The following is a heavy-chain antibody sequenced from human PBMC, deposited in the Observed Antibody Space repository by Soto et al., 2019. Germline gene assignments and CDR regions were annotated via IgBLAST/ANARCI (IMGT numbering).Heavy chain of an antibody. CDR1: GFTFGNYW. CDR3: ASSYGVGPSWGEFFNY. V-gene: IGHV3-74*01. J-gene: IGHJ4*02. D-gene: IGHD1-26*01. Sequence: VQLVESGGGLVQPGESLRLSCVASGFTFGNYWMHWVRQAPGKGLVWVSRIDADGSSANYTDSMKGRFTISRDNARNTLYLQVDSLRVEDTAVYYCASSYGVGPSWGEFFNYWGQGTLVTVSS. CDR2: IDADGSSA.